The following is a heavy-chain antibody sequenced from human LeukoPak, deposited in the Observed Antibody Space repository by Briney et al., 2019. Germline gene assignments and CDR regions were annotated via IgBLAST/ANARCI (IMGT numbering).Heavy chain of an antibody. CDR3: AMSGYYVSFDY. Sequence: PSETLSLTCTVSGGSISSSSYYWGWIRQPPGKGLEWVSVIYGGGSTYHADSVKGRFTISRDNSKNTLYLQMNSLRAEDTAVYYCAMSGYYVSFDYWGQGTLVTVSS. CDR2: IYGGGST. CDR1: GGSISSSSYY. V-gene: IGHV3-66*01. J-gene: IGHJ4*02. D-gene: IGHD3-22*01.